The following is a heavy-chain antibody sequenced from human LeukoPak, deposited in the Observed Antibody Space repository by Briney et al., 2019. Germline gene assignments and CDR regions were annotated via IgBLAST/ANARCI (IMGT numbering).Heavy chain of an antibody. V-gene: IGHV3-66*01. D-gene: IGHD3-22*01. Sequence: GGTLRLSCAASGFTVSSNYMSWVLQPPGKGLEWVSVIYSGGSTYYAHSVKGRFTISRDNSKTTLYLQMNSLRAEDTAVYYCARDSSGYYPHYWGQGTLVTVSS. J-gene: IGHJ4*02. CDR3: ARDSSGYYPHY. CDR1: GFTVSSNY. CDR2: IYSGGST.